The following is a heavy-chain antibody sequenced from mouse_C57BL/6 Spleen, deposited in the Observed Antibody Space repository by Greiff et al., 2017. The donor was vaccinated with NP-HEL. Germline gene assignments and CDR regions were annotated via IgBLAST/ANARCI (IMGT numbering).Heavy chain of an antibody. CDR1: GYTFTDYN. J-gene: IGHJ1*03. CDR2: INPNNGGT. V-gene: IGHV1-18*01. D-gene: IGHD2-2*01. Sequence: VQLKQSGPELVKPGASVKIPCKASGYTFTDYNMDWVKQSHGKSLEWIGDINPNNGGTIYNQKFKGKATLTVDKSSSTAYMELRSLTSEDTAVYYCARSWDGYVSYWYFDVWGTGTTVTVSS. CDR3: ARSWDGYVSYWYFDV.